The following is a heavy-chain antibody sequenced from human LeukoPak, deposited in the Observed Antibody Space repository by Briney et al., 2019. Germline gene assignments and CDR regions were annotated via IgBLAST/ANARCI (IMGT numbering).Heavy chain of an antibody. D-gene: IGHD5-24*01. V-gene: IGHV3-23*01. J-gene: IGHJ4*02. CDR3: AKDLAGYRAFDY. CDR1: GLTFSSYA. Sequence: PGGSLRLSCAASGLTFSSYAMSWVRQAPGKGLEWVSAISGSGGSTYYADSVKGRFTISRDNSKNTLYLQMNSLRAEDTAVYYCAKDLAGYRAFDYWGQGTLVTVSS. CDR2: ISGSGGST.